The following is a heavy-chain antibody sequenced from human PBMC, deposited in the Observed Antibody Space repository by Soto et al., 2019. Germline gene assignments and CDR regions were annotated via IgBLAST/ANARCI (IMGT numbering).Heavy chain of an antibody. CDR1: GFTFSNAW. J-gene: IGHJ4*02. D-gene: IGHD5-18*01. V-gene: IGHV3-15*01. CDR2: IKSKTDGGTT. CDR3: TTDRGGYSYGPWY. Sequence: SLRLSCAASGFTFSNAWMSWVRQAPGKGLEWVGRIKSKTDGGTTDYAAPVKGRFTISRDDSKNTLYLQMNSLKTEDTAVYYCTTDRGGYSYGPWYWGQGTLVTVSS.